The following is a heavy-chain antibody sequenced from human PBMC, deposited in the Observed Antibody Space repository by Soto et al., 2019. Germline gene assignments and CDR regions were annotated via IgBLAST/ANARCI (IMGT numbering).Heavy chain of an antibody. CDR1: GFTFTTYS. Sequence: EVQLLESGGDLVQPGGSLRLSCAASGFTFTTYSMVWVRQAPGRGPEWVSGIIQDGTTYYADSVKGRFTISRDNSWNTVSLQMANLRGEDTALYYCAKDLRPDGVWDFDSWCQGTLVTVSS. J-gene: IGHJ4*02. V-gene: IGHV3-23*01. CDR3: AKDLRPDGVWDFDS. CDR2: IIQDGTT. D-gene: IGHD4-17*01.